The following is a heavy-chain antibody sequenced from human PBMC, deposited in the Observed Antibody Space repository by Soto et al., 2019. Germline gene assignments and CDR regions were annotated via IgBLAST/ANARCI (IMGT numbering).Heavy chain of an antibody. V-gene: IGHV3-48*01. Sequence: EVQLVESGGGLVQPGGSLRLSCAASGFTFSSYSMNWVRQAPGKGLEWVSYISSSSSTIYYADSVKGRFTISRDNAKNSLYLQTNSQSAEDTAVYYCARDLNYGLFDYWGQGTLVTVSS. CDR1: GFTFSSYS. D-gene: IGHD4-17*01. CDR3: ARDLNYGLFDY. J-gene: IGHJ4*02. CDR2: ISSSSSTI.